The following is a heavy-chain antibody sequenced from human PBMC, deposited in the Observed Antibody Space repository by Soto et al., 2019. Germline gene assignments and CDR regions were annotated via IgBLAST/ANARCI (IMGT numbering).Heavy chain of an antibody. D-gene: IGHD5-18*01. Sequence: GGSLRLACAASGFTFSSYAMSWVRQAPGKGLEWVSAISGSGGSTYYADSVKGRFTISRDNSKNTLYLQMNSLRAEDTAVYYCAKTGGYSYDLYFDYWGQGTLVTVSS. CDR3: AKTGGYSYDLYFDY. V-gene: IGHV3-23*01. CDR1: GFTFSSYA. J-gene: IGHJ4*02. CDR2: ISGSGGST.